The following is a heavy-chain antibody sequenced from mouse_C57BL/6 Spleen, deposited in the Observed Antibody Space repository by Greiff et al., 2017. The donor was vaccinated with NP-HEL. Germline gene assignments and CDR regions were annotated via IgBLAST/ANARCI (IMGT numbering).Heavy chain of an antibody. CDR3: ASGYYGSSYGYIDV. J-gene: IGHJ1*03. D-gene: IGHD1-1*01. V-gene: IGHV1-80*01. CDR2: IYPGDGDT. Sequence: VQLQESGAELVKPGASVKISCKASGYAFSSYWMNWVKQRPGKGLEWIGQIYPGDGDTNYNGKFKGKATLTADKSSSTAYMQLSSLTSEDSAVYFCASGYYGSSYGYIDVWGTGTTVTVSS. CDR1: GYAFSSYW.